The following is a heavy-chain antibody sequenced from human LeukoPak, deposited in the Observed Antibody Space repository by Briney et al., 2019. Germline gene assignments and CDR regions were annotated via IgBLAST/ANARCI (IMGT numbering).Heavy chain of an antibody. V-gene: IGHV3-7*01. CDR2: IKQDGSEK. CDR3: ARVQTAAGDY. D-gene: IGHD6-13*01. J-gene: IGHJ4*02. CDR1: GFTFSSYW. Sequence: GGSLRLSCAASGFTFSSYWMTWVRQAPGKGLEWVANIKQDGSEKYYVDSVKGRFTISRDNAKNSLDLQMNNLRDEDTAVYYCARVQTAAGDYWGQGTLVTVSS.